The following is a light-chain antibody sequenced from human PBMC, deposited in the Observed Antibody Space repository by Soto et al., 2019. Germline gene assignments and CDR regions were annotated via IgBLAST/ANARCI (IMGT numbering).Light chain of an antibody. V-gene: IGKV3-15*01. Sequence: EVVMTQSPATLSVSPGEGATLSCRASQSVSNHLAWYQQRPGQAPRILIYGASTRAAGIPARFSGSGSGTEFTLTISSLQSEDFALYYCQHYFSWPRTFGQGTKVEIK. J-gene: IGKJ1*01. CDR2: GAS. CDR1: QSVSNH. CDR3: QHYFSWPRT.